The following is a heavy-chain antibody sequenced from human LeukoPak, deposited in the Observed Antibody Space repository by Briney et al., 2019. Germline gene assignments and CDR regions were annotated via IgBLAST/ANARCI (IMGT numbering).Heavy chain of an antibody. CDR2: ISGSGGST. D-gene: IGHD2-15*01. CDR3: AKLKSVMGGSFDY. CDR1: GFTFSTYS. J-gene: IGHJ4*02. V-gene: IGHV3-23*01. Sequence: GGSLRLSCAASGFTFSTYSMNWVRQAPGKGLEWVSAISGSGGSTYYADSVKGRFTISRDNSKNTLYLQMNSLRAEGTAVYYCAKLKSVMGGSFDYWGQGTLVTVSS.